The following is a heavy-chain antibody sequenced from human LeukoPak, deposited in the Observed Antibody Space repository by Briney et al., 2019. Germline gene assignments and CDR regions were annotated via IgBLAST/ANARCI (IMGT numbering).Heavy chain of an antibody. CDR3: ARDLDFWSGGYNWFDP. D-gene: IGHD3-3*01. J-gene: IGHJ5*02. CDR1: GFTFSSYE. Sequence: PGGSLRLSCAASGFTFSSYEMNWVRQAPGKGLEWVSYISSSGSTIYYADSVKGRFTISRDNAKNSLYLQMNSLRAEDTAVYYCARDLDFWSGGYNWFDPWGQGTLVTVSS. V-gene: IGHV3-48*03. CDR2: ISSSGSTI.